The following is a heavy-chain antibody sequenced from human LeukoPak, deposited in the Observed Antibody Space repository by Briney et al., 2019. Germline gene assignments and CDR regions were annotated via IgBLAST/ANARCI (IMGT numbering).Heavy chain of an antibody. CDR1: GFTFTTYA. D-gene: IGHD3-10*01. Sequence: GGSLRLSCAASGFTFTTYATSWVRQAPGKGLEWVSTISGSGDSTSYADSVKGRFTISSDNSKNTLSLQMHSLRAEDTAVYFCATRHSGRYFEDWGQGTMVTVSS. J-gene: IGHJ4*02. V-gene: IGHV3-23*01. CDR2: ISGSGDST. CDR3: ATRHSGRYFED.